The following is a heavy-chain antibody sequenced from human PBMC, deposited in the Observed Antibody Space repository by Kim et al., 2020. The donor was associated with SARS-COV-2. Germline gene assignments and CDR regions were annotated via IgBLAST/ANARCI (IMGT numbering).Heavy chain of an antibody. J-gene: IGHJ3*02. D-gene: IGHD3-22*01. Sequence: LKSRVTISVDTSKNQFSLKLSSVTAADTAVYYCNVYYYDSSGYSDDAFDIWGQGTMVTVSS. CDR3: NVYYYDSSGYSDDAFDI. V-gene: IGHV4-39*07.